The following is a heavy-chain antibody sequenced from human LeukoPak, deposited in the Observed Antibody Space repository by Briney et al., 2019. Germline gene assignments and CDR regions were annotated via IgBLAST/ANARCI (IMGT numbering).Heavy chain of an antibody. V-gene: IGHV3-7*01. Sequence: GGSLRLSCAASGFTFSSYWMSCVRQAPGKGLEWVANIKQDGSEKYYVDSVKGRFTISRDNPKNSLYLQMNSLRAEDTAVYYCARDSFRGVIYNWFDPWGQGTLVTVSS. CDR1: GFTFSSYW. D-gene: IGHD3-10*01. CDR2: IKQDGSEK. CDR3: ARDSFRGVIYNWFDP. J-gene: IGHJ5*02.